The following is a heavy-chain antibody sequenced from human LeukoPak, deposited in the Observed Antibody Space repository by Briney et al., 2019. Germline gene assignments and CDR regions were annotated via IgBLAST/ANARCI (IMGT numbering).Heavy chain of an antibody. D-gene: IGHD1-26*01. J-gene: IGHJ6*03. V-gene: IGHV4-39*01. CDR2: IYYTATT. CDR1: GGSISSSSYY. CDR3: ARHSGSYYYYYYMDA. Sequence: KPSETLSLTCTVSGGSISSSSYYWGWIRQPPGKGLEWIGSIYYTATTFYNPSLKSRITISVDTSKNQFSLKLSSVTAADTAVYYCARHSGSYYYYYYMDAWGKGTTVTVSS.